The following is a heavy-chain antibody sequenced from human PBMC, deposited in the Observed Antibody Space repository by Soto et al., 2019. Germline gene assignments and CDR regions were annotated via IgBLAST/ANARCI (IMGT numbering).Heavy chain of an antibody. D-gene: IGHD6-19*01. J-gene: IGHJ4*02. CDR1: GGSISNYY. V-gene: IGHV4-59*01. CDR2: IYYSGSI. CDR3: AREIAVAGTHYFDY. Sequence: LSLTCTVSGGSISNYYWIWIRQPPGKGLEWIGYIYYSGSINYNPSLKSRVTISEDTSKNQFSLKMSSVTAADTAVYYCAREIAVAGTHYFDYWGQGTLVTVSS.